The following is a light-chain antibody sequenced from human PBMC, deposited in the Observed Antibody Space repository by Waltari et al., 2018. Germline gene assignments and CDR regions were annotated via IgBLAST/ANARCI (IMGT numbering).Light chain of an antibody. CDR1: QSVSSN. Sequence: EIVMTQSHATLSVSPGARATLSCRARQSVSSNLAWYQQKPGQAPRLLIYGASTRATGIPARFSGSGSGTEFTLTISSLQSEDFAVYYCQHAGTFGQGTKVEIK. CDR3: QHAGT. J-gene: IGKJ1*01. CDR2: GAS. V-gene: IGKV3-15*01.